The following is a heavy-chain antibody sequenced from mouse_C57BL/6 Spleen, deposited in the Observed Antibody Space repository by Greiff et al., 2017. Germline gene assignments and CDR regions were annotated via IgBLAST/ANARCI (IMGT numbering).Heavy chain of an antibody. V-gene: IGHV3-6*01. J-gene: IGHJ4*01. CDR2: ISYDGSN. CDR3: ARGDYYGSRDYAMDY. Sequence: ESGPGLVKPSQSLSLTCSVTGYSITSGYYWNWIRQFPGNKLEWMGYISYDGSNNYNPSLKNRTSITRDTSKNQFFLKLNSVTTEDTATYYCARGDYYGSRDYAMDYWGQGTSVTVSS. CDR1: GYSITSGYY. D-gene: IGHD1-1*01.